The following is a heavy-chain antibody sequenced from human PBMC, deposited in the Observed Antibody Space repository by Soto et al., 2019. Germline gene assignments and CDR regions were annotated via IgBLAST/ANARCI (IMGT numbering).Heavy chain of an antibody. V-gene: IGHV1-69*06. CDR2: IIPIFGTA. Sequence: SVKVSCKASGGTFSSYAISWVRQAPGQGLEWMGGIIPIFGTANYAQKFQGRVTITADKSTSTAYMELSSLRSEDTAVYYCARGGYCSSTSCYTSWFDPWGQGTLVTVSS. J-gene: IGHJ5*02. CDR1: GGTFSSYA. D-gene: IGHD2-2*02. CDR3: ARGGYCSSTSCYTSWFDP.